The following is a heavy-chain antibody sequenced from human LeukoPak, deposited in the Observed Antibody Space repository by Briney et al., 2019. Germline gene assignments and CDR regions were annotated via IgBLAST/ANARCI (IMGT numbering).Heavy chain of an antibody. D-gene: IGHD4-23*01. CDR3: ARDDSVEDTAWWFDP. CDR1: GYTFTSYY. V-gene: IGHV1-46*01. J-gene: IGHJ5*02. CDR2: INPSGGST. Sequence: ASVKVSCKASGYTFTSYYMHWVRQAPGQGFEWMGIINPSGGSTSYAQKFQGRVTMTRDMSTSTDYMELSSLRSEDTAVYYYARDDSVEDTAWWFDPWGQGTLVTVSS.